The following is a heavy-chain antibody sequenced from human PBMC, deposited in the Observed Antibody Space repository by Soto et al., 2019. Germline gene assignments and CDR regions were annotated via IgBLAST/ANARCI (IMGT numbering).Heavy chain of an antibody. CDR3: ARHFGGTYCSGGSCYGGSWFDP. V-gene: IGHV4-59*08. D-gene: IGHD2-15*01. CDR1: GGSISSYY. J-gene: IGHJ5*02. CDR2: IYYSGST. Sequence: PETLSLTCTVSGGSISSYYWSWIRQPPGKGLEWIGYIYYSGSTNYNPSLKSRVTISVDTSKNQFSLKLSSVTAADTAVYYCARHFGGTYCSGGSCYGGSWFDPWGQGTLVTVSS.